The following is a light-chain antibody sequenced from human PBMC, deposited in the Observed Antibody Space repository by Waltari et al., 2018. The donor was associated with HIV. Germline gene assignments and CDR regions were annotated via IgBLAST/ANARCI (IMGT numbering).Light chain of an antibody. CDR1: ELAKQY. CDR2: KDK. J-gene: IGLJ3*02. Sequence: SYELTQPPSVSVSPGQTASITCSGTELAKQYVYGYQQKAGQAPLVIMSKDKERPPGIPDRFSGSNSGTTVTLTISPVQSEDEAHYYCQSADSSGLYWVFGGGTKLTVL. CDR3: QSADSSGLYWV. V-gene: IGLV3-25*03.